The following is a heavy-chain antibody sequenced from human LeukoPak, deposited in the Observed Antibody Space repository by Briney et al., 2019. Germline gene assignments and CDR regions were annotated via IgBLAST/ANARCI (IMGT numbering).Heavy chain of an antibody. CDR1: GGSFSGYY. D-gene: IGHD6-19*01. CDR2: INHSGST. CDR3: ARGYRPGIAVAEGWFDP. Sequence: SETLSLTCAVYGGSFSGYYWSWIRQPTGKGLEWIGEINHSGSTNYNPSLKSRVTISVDTSKSQFSLKLSSVTAADTAVYYCARGYRPGIAVAEGWFDPWGQGTLVTVSS. J-gene: IGHJ5*02. V-gene: IGHV4-34*01.